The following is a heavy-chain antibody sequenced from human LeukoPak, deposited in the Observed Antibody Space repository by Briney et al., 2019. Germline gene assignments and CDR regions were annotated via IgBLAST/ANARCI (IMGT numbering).Heavy chain of an antibody. J-gene: IGHJ4*02. D-gene: IGHD3-10*01. V-gene: IGHV3-23*01. CDR1: GFTFSSYA. CDR3: APMIPGNSIN. CDR2: IIGGGGST. Sequence: PGGSLRLSCAASGFTFSSYAMSWVRQAPGKGLEWVSAIIGGGGSTYYADSVKGRFTISRDNSKNTLYLQMNSLRAEDTAVYYCAPMIPGNSINWGQGTLVTVSS.